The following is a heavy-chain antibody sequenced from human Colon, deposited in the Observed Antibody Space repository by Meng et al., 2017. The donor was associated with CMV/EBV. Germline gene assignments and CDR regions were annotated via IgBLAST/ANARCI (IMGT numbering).Heavy chain of an antibody. CDR1: GGTFSSYA. CDR2: IIPIFGTA. Sequence: SVKVSCKASGGTFSSYAISWVRQAPGQGLEWMGGIIPIFGTANYAQKFQGRVTITTDESTSTAYMELSSLRSEDTAVYYCARLSAAADYAFDIWGQGTMVTVSS. V-gene: IGHV1-69*05. CDR3: ARLSAAADYAFDI. J-gene: IGHJ3*02. D-gene: IGHD6-13*01.